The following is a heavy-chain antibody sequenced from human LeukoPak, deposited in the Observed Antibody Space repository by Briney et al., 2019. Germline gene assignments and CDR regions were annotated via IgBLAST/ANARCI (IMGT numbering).Heavy chain of an antibody. V-gene: IGHV3-21*01. CDR3: ARGPRNSSSYQYFQH. J-gene: IGHJ1*01. CDR2: ISSSSSYI. CDR1: GFTFSTYS. D-gene: IGHD6-13*01. Sequence: AGGSLRLSCAASGFTFSTYSMNWVRQAPGKGLEWVSSISSSSSYIYYAGSVKGRFTISRDNAKNSLFLQMNSLRADDTAVYFCARGPRNSSSYQYFQHWGQGTLVTVSS.